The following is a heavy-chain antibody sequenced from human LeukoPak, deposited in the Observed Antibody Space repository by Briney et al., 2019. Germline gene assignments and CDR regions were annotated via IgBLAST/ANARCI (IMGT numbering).Heavy chain of an antibody. V-gene: IGHV3-30*18. CDR3: AKDRASAGVSGLFHS. J-gene: IGHJ4*02. Sequence: PGGSLRLSCAASGFTFTSSAIHWVRQAPGKGLEWVAVISNGGSVYADSVKGRFTVTRDNSKNTVHLQMNSLRTDDTALYYCAKDRASAGVSGLFHSCGQGTLVTVSS. D-gene: IGHD5/OR15-5a*01. CDR1: GFTFTSSA. CDR2: ISNGGSV.